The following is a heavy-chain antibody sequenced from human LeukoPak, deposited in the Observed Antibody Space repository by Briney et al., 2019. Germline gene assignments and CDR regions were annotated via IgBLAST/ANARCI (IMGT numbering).Heavy chain of an antibody. J-gene: IGHJ5*02. CDR1: GGSISSYY. CDR3: ARQAQYYDFWSGYYPSNWFDP. D-gene: IGHD3-3*01. CDR2: IYYSGST. Sequence: SETLSLTRTVSGGSISSYYWSWIRQPPGKGLEWIGYIYYSGSTNYNPSLKSRVTISVDTSKNQFSLKLSSVTAADTAVYYCARQAQYYDFWSGYYPSNWFDPWGQGTLVTVSS. V-gene: IGHV4-59*08.